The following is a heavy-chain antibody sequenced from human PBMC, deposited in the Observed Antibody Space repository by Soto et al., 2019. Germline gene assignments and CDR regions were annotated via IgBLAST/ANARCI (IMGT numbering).Heavy chain of an antibody. CDR1: GXTLSSYA. CDR2: ISGSGGST. D-gene: IGHD5-12*01. Sequence: GSLRLSCAASGXTLSSYAMSWVRQAPGKGLEWVSAISGSGGSTYYADSVKGRFTISRDNSKKRLYLQMNSLRAYDTAVYYCAKDGKMATPFHYFDYWGQGTLGTVSS. CDR3: AKDGKMATPFHYFDY. V-gene: IGHV3-23*01. J-gene: IGHJ4*02.